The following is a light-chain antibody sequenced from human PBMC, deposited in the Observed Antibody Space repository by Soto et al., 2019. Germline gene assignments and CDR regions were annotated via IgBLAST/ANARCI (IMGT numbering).Light chain of an antibody. CDR3: ETWDSNTHTV. V-gene: IGLV4-60*02. CDR1: SGHSSYI. J-gene: IGLJ3*02. Sequence: QYVLTQSSSASASLGSSVKLTCTLSSGHSSYIIAWHQQQPGKAPRYLMKLEGSGSYNKGSGVPDRFSGSSSGADRYLTISNLQFEDEADYYCETWDSNTHTVFGGGTKDTVL. CDR2: LEGSGSY.